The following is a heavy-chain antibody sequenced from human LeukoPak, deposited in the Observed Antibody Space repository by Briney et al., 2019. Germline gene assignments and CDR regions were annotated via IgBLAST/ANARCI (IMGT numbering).Heavy chain of an antibody. Sequence: GASVKVSCKASGYTFTSYAMNWVRQAPGQGLEWMGWINTNTGNPTYAQGFTGRFVFSLDTSVSTAYLQISSLKAEDTAVYYCAREGGNYDFWSGYYFSAGGPAGYYMDVWGKGTTVTVSS. D-gene: IGHD3-3*01. CDR1: GYTFTSYA. CDR2: INTNTGNP. V-gene: IGHV7-4-1*02. J-gene: IGHJ6*03. CDR3: AREGGNYDFWSGYYFSAGGPAGYYMDV.